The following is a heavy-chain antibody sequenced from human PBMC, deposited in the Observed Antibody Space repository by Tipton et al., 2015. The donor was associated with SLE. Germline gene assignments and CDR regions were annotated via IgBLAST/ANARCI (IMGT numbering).Heavy chain of an antibody. CDR1: GGSISSSSYY. Sequence: TLSLTCTVSGGSISSSSYYWGWIRQPPGKGLEWIGEINHSGSTNYNPSLKSRVTISVDTSKNQFSLKLSSVTAADTAVYYCARHAGGSSWPYFDYWGQGTLVTVSS. CDR2: INHSGST. D-gene: IGHD6-13*01. V-gene: IGHV4-39*07. CDR3: ARHAGGSSWPYFDY. J-gene: IGHJ4*02.